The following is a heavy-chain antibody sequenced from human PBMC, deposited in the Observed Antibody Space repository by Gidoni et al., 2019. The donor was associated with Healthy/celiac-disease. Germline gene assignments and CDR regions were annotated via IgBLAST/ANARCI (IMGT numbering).Heavy chain of an antibody. CDR2: ISAYNGNT. CDR3: ARDPRPEQWQPLNWFDP. V-gene: IGHV1-18*01. D-gene: IGHD6-19*01. J-gene: IGHJ5*02. Sequence: QVQLVQSGAEVQKPGASVKVSCKASGYTFTSYGISWVRQAPGQGLEWMGWISAYNGNTNYAQKLQGRVTMTTDTSTSTAYMELRSLRSDDTAVYYCARDPRPEQWQPLNWFDPWGQGTLVTVSS. CDR1: GYTFTSYG.